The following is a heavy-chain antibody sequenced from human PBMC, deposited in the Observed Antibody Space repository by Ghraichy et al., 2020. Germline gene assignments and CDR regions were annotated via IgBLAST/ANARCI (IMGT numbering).Heavy chain of an antibody. J-gene: IGHJ6*02. V-gene: IGHV1-2*02. Sequence: ASVKVSCKASGYTFTAYYIHWFRQAPGQGLEWMGWINPNIGATNSAQKFQGRVTMTRDTSMNTAYMELRWLISDDTAVYYCARDLKMTTVTTRGLYGMDVGGQGTTVIVSS. CDR1: GYTFTAYY. D-gene: IGHD4-17*01. CDR2: INPNIGAT. CDR3: ARDLKMTTVTTRGLYGMDV.